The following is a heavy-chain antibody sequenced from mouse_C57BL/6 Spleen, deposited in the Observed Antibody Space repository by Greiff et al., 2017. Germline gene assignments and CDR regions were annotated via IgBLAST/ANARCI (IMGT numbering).Heavy chain of an antibody. J-gene: IGHJ4*01. CDR3: GYDRSYAMDY. V-gene: IGHV14-3*01. CDR1: GFNIKNTY. CDR2: IDPANGNT. D-gene: IGHD2-12*01. Sequence: EVKLLQSVAELVRPGASVKLSCTASGFNIKNTYMHWVKQRPEQGLEWIGRIDPANGNTKYAQKFQGKATITADTSSNTAYLQLSSLTSEDTAIYYYGYDRSYAMDYWGQGPSVTVSS.